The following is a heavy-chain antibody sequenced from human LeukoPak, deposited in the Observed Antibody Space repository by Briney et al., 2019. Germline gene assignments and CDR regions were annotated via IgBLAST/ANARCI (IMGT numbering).Heavy chain of an antibody. CDR1: GGSISSGSYC. Sequence: PSETLSLTCNVSGGSISSGSYCWSWIRQPAGKGLEWIGHIYISGNTNYNPSLKSRVTISVDTSKNQFSLKLSSVTAADTAVYYCAAEGRRWGVGDYWGQGTLVTVSS. CDR3: AAEGRRWGVGDY. CDR2: IYISGNT. D-gene: IGHD1-26*01. J-gene: IGHJ4*02. V-gene: IGHV4-61*09.